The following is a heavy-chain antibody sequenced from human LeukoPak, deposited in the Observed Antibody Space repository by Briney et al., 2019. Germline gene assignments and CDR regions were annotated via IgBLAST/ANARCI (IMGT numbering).Heavy chain of an antibody. CDR1: GGTFSSYA. J-gene: IGHJ3*02. D-gene: IGHD3-22*01. CDR2: IIPIFGTA. V-gene: IGHV1-69*05. Sequence: SVKVSCKASGGTFSSYAISWVRQAPGQGLEWMGGIIPIFGTANYAQKFQGRVTITTDESTSTAYMELSSLRSEDTAVYYCARGARGVYYYDSSGYYYGDAFDIWGQGTMVTVSP. CDR3: ARGARGVYYYDSSGYYYGDAFDI.